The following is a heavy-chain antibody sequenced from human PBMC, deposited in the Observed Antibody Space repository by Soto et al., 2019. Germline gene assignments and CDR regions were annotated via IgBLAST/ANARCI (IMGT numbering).Heavy chain of an antibody. CDR3: ARGDRGAFDL. D-gene: IGHD1-26*01. Sequence: GGALRLSCGASGFTFSYYWIHLGRQAPGKGLVWVSRIHSDGSSTTYADFVKGRFIISRDNARNTVDLQMNSVRVEDTAVYYCARGDRGAFDLWGQGTVVTVSS. V-gene: IGHV3-74*01. J-gene: IGHJ3*01. CDR2: IHSDGSST. CDR1: GFTFSYYW.